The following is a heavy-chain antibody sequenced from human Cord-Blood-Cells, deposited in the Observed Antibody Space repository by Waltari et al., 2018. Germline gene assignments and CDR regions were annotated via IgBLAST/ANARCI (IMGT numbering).Heavy chain of an antibody. CDR3: AKDVYYDFWSGYYDHGMDV. CDR1: GFTFDDYV. Sequence: EVQLVESGGGLVQPGWSLRLSCAASGFTFDDYVVHCVRPASGKGLEWVSGIRWNSGSIGYADSVKGRFTISRDNAKNSLYLQMNSLRAEDTALYYCAKDVYYDFWSGYYDHGMDVWGQGTTVTVSS. CDR2: IRWNSGSI. V-gene: IGHV3-9*01. J-gene: IGHJ6*02. D-gene: IGHD3-3*01.